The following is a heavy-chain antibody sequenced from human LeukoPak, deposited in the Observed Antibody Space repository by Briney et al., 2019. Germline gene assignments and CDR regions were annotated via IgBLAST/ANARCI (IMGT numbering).Heavy chain of an antibody. CDR3: VRPPQAGSSSSEY. D-gene: IGHD6-6*01. CDR1: GYSFTSYW. V-gene: IGHV5-51*01. J-gene: IGHJ4*02. Sequence: GESLKISCKGSGYSFTSYWIGWVRQLPGKGLEWMGIIYPGDSDTTYSPSFQGQVTISADKSITTAYLQWSSLRASDTAMHYCVRPPQAGSSSSEYWGQGTLVTVSS. CDR2: IYPGDSDT.